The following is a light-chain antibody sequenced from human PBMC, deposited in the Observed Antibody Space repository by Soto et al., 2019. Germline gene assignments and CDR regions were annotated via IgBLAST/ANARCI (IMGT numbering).Light chain of an antibody. CDR3: QQYYTYPLA. V-gene: IGKV1-8*01. Sequence: AIRMTQSPSSISAFTGDRVTITCRASQPISTYLAWYQQKPGTAPTLLIYAASTLQSGVPSRFSGSGSGTDFTLTIRCLQSEDFATYFCQQYYTYPLAFGQGTKVEIK. J-gene: IGKJ1*01. CDR2: AAS. CDR1: QPISTY.